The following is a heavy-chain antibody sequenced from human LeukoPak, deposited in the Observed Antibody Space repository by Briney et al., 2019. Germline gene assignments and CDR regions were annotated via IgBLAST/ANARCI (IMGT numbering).Heavy chain of an antibody. Sequence: PGGSLRLSCAASGFTFSSYGMHWVRQAPGKGLEWVAFIRYDGSNKYYADSVKGRFTISRDNSKNTLYLQMNSLRAEDTAVYYCAKEYSSSWYEPSPRHAFDIWGQGTMVTVSS. CDR3: AKEYSSSWYEPSPRHAFDI. D-gene: IGHD6-13*01. CDR1: GFTFSSYG. J-gene: IGHJ3*02. CDR2: IRYDGSNK. V-gene: IGHV3-30*02.